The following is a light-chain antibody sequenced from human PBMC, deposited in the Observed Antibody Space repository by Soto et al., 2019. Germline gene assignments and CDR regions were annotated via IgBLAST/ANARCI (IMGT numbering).Light chain of an antibody. Sequence: QSALTQPASVSGSLGQSITISCTGTRSDVGSHNLVSWYQHHPGNAPKLIISEVSKRPSGVSSRFSGSRSGITASLTISGLQAEDEADYYCCSYAGSDTPYVFGTGTKLTVL. CDR2: EVS. J-gene: IGLJ1*01. V-gene: IGLV2-23*02. CDR1: RSDVGSHNL. CDR3: CSYAGSDTPYV.